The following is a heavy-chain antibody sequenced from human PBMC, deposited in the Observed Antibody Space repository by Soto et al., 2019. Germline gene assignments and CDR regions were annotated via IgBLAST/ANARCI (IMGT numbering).Heavy chain of an antibody. CDR1: GFTFKNYW. D-gene: IGHD2-15*01. J-gene: IGHJ4*01. CDR3: SHLWGVEADYFDY. Sequence: GGSMRLSCAVSGFTFKNYWMTCVRQAPGKGLEWVANINRDGSDSYCVDSLKGRFTISRDNAKSSVYLQMNSLRAEDTAIYYCSHLWGVEADYFDY. CDR2: INRDGSDS. V-gene: IGHV3-7*03.